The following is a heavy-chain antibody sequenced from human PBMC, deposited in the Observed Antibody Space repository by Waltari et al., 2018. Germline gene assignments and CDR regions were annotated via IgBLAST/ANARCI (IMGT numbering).Heavy chain of an antibody. CDR2: IKEDGGRK. CDR3: VRNRGWQQFDF. CDR1: RFTLSNYW. J-gene: IGHJ4*02. Sequence: EVQLVASGGGMVQPGGSPRLSCSVPRFTLSNYWLGWVRQAPGKGLEWVAGIKEDGGRKAYVDPVQSRFTISSDNATSTLSLQMNSLRAEDTAVFYCVRNRGWQQFDFWGQGTLVTVSS. D-gene: IGHD2-15*01. V-gene: IGHV3-7*01.